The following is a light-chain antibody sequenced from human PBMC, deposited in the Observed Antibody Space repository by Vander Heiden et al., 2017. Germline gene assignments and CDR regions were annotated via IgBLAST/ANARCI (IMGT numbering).Light chain of an antibody. Sequence: DILMTQSPLSLPVTPGEPASISCRSSQSLLHGNGYNYLHWYLQKPGQSPQLLIYLGSLRTSGVPDRFSGSGSGTDFTQKISRVEAEDVGVYYCMQTLQTPWTFGQGTKVEIK. J-gene: IGKJ1*01. CDR2: LGS. CDR1: QSLLHGNGYNY. V-gene: IGKV2-28*01. CDR3: MQTLQTPWT.